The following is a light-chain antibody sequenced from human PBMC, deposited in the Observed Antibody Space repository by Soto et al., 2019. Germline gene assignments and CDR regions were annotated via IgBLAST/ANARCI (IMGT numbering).Light chain of an antibody. Sequence: EIVLTHSPATLSLSPWEIATLSCRASQSVSNSYLAWYQQKPGQAPRLLIYAASTRATGIPERFSGSGSGTEFTLTISSLQPEDFATYSCQQYYISWSFGQGTKVDIK. CDR2: AAS. J-gene: IGKJ1*01. CDR1: QSVSNSY. V-gene: IGKV3D-7*01. CDR3: QQYYISWS.